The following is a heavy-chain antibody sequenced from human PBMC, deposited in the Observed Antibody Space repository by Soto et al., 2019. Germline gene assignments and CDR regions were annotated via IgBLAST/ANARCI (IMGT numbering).Heavy chain of an antibody. D-gene: IGHD4-17*01. CDR3: ARDDYGDFGDYYYGMDV. Sequence: VSVEVACKSSGYTVCNYAMHWIRQAPGQRLEWMGWINAGNGNTKYSQKFQDRITITRDTSASILYMELSSLRSADTAVYYCARDDYGDFGDYYYGMDVWGQGTTVTVSS. CDR2: INAGNGNT. CDR1: GYTVCNYA. V-gene: IGHV1-3*01. J-gene: IGHJ6*02.